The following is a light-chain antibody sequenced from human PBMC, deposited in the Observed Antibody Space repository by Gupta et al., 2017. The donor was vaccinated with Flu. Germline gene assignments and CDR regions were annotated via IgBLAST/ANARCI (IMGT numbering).Light chain of an antibody. CDR3: QQYYSYPLT. V-gene: IGKV1-8*01. CDR2: SAS. CDR1: PGNGSY. Sequence: ITSLASPGNGSYLAWYQQRPGKAPKLLIYSASTRQSGVPSRFSGSGSETDFTLTISSLQAEDVAAYYCQQYYSYPLTFGRGTKVEIK. J-gene: IGKJ4*01.